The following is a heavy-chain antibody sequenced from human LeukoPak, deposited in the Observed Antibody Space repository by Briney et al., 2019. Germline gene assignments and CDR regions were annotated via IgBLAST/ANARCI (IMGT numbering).Heavy chain of an antibody. J-gene: IGHJ6*03. CDR3: ARGLGASSWYNYYYYMDV. D-gene: IGHD6-13*01. CDR1: GGSFSGYY. CDR2: INHSGST. Sequence: SETLSLTCAVYGGSFSGYYWSWIRQPPGKGLEWMGEINHSGSTNYNPSLKSRVTISVDTSNNQFSLKLSSVTAADTAVYYCARGLGASSWYNYYYYMDVWGKGTTVTVSS. V-gene: IGHV4-34*01.